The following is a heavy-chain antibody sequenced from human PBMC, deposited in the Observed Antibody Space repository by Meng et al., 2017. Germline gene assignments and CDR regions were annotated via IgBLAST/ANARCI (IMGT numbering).Heavy chain of an antibody. Sequence: GSLRLSCAVYGGSFSGYYWSWIRQPPGKGLEWIGEINHSGSTNYNPSLKSRVTISVDTSKNQFSLKLSSMTAANAAGYYCAYAELHSGCRRRAVLDYWGQGTLVTVSS. J-gene: IGHJ4*02. CDR1: GGSFSGYY. V-gene: IGHV4-34*01. CDR3: AYAELHSGCRRRAVLDY. CDR2: INHSGST. D-gene: IGHD1-26*01.